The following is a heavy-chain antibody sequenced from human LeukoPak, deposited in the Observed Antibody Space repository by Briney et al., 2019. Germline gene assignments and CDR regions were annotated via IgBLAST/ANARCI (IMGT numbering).Heavy chain of an antibody. CDR2: ISYDGSNK. D-gene: IGHD6-19*01. CDR3: ARESIAVGPDY. J-gene: IGHJ4*02. Sequence: PGRSLRLSCAASGFTFSSYGMHWVRQAPGKGLEWVAVISYDGSNKYYADSVKGRFTISRDNSKNTLYLQMNSLRAEDTAVYYCARESIAVGPDYWGQGTLVTVSS. CDR1: GFTFSSYG. V-gene: IGHV3-30*03.